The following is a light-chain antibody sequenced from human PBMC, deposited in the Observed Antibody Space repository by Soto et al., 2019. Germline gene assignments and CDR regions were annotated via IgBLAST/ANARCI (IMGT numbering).Light chain of an antibody. V-gene: IGLV1-51*01. J-gene: IGLJ2*01. CDR1: SSNIGTNY. Sequence: QSVLTQPPSVSAAPGQTVTISCSGSSSNIGTNYVSWYQHLPGTAPKLLIYDNSERPSGIPDRFSGSKSGTSATLGITGLQTGDEADYYCGTWDSSPHVIFGGGTKLTVL. CDR3: GTWDSSPHVI. CDR2: DNS.